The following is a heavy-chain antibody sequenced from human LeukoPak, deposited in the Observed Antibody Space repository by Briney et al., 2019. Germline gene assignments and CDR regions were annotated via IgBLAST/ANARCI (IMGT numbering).Heavy chain of an antibody. V-gene: IGHV3-23*01. CDR3: ARQARGYGSGSFFGY. Sequence: GASLRLSCAASGFTFSSYAMSWVRQAPGKGLEWVSAISGSGGSTYYADSVKGRFTTSRDNSKNTLYLQMNSLRAEDTAVYYCARQARGYGSGSFFGYWGQGTLVTVSS. CDR1: GFTFSSYA. J-gene: IGHJ4*02. CDR2: ISGSGGST. D-gene: IGHD3-10*01.